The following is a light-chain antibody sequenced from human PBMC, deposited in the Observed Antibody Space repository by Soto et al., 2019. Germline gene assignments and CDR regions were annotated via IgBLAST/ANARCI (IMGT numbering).Light chain of an antibody. CDR2: EDS. Sequence: QSALTQPASVSGSPGQSITISCTGTSSDIGSYNRVSWYQRHPGKAPKLMIYEDSQRPSGVSNRFSGSKSGNTASLTISGLQAEDEADYYCCSYAGSDIFVVFGGGTKVTVL. CDR3: CSYAGSDIFVV. V-gene: IGLV2-23*02. J-gene: IGLJ2*01. CDR1: SSDIGSYNR.